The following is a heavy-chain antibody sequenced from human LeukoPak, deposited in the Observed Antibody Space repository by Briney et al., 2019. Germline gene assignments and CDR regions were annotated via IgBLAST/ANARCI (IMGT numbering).Heavy chain of an antibody. CDR2: IDLSGSYS. D-gene: IGHD2-21*01. V-gene: IGHV5-10-1*01. CDR3: ARQLDCYDKRDY. Sequence: GEALKISCKGSGYSLTNYGISWVRPMPGKGLEWMGRIDLSGSYSKFGPFFQGHVTISADRSISSAYLQWRSLKASDTAMYYCARQLDCYDKRDYWGQGTLVTVAS. CDR1: GYSLTNYG. J-gene: IGHJ4*02.